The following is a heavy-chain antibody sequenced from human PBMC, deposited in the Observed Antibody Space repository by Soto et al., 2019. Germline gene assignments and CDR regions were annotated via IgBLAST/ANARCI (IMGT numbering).Heavy chain of an antibody. J-gene: IGHJ2*01. CDR1: GGTFSSHT. D-gene: IGHD4-17*01. CDR2: IIPALGTA. V-gene: IGHV1-69*08. Sequence: QDQLVQSGAEVKKPGSSVKVSCKASGGTFSSHTFSWVRQAPGQGLEWMGRIIPALGTATYAQKFQGRVTITADESATTAYMELNSLRSEDTAVYYCARPAFGDYWYFDLWGRGTLVTVSS. CDR3: ARPAFGDYWYFDL.